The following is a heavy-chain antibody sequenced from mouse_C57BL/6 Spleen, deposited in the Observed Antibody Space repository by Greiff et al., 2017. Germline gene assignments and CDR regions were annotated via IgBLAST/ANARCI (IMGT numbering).Heavy chain of an antibody. Sequence: EVQGVESGGDLVKPGGSLKLSCAASGFTFSSYGMSWVRQTPDKRLEWVATISSGGSYSYYPDSVKGRFTISRDNATNTLYLQMSILKSEDTAMYYCARRPTTGYAMDYWGQGTSVTVSS. CDR2: ISSGGSYS. CDR1: GFTFSSYG. J-gene: IGHJ4*01. D-gene: IGHD1-1*01. CDR3: ARRPTTGYAMDY. V-gene: IGHV5-6*01.